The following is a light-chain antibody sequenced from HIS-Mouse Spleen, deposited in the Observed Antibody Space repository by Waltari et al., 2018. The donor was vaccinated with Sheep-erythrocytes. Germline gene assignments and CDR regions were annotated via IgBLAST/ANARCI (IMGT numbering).Light chain of an antibody. V-gene: IGLV2-8*01. CDR2: EVS. J-gene: IGLJ1*01. CDR3: SSYAGSNNYV. Sequence: QSALTQPPSASGSPGQSVPISCTGTSSDVGGYNYLSWYQQHPGKAPKLMIYEVSKRPSGVPDRFSGSKSGNTASLTVSGLQAEDEADYYCSSYAGSNNYVFGTGTKVTVL. CDR1: SSDVGGYNY.